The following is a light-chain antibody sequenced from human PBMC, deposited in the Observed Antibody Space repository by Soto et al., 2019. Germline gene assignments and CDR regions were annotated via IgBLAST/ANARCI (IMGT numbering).Light chain of an antibody. CDR3: QQYNNWPLT. CDR1: QSVSSSY. J-gene: IGKJ4*01. Sequence: EIVLTQSPGTLSLSPGERAPLSFRASQSVSSSYLAWYQQKPGQAPRLLISGASRRAAGIPDRFSGSGSGTDFTLTISSLQSEDFAVYYCQQYNNWPLTFGGGTKVDIK. CDR2: GAS. V-gene: IGKV3-20*01.